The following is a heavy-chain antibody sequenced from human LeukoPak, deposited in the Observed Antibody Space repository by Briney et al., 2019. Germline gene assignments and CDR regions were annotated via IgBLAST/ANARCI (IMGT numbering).Heavy chain of an antibody. CDR3: AKDAGQREITSLDP. V-gene: IGHV3-30*18. D-gene: IGHD6-25*01. CDR1: GFTFSSYG. Sequence: PGGSLRLSCAASGFTFSSYGMHWVRQAPGKGLEWVAVISYDGSNKYYADSVKGRFTISRDNSKNTLYLQMNSLRAEDTAVYYCAKDAGQREITSLDPWGQGTLVTVSS. CDR2: ISYDGSNK. J-gene: IGHJ5*02.